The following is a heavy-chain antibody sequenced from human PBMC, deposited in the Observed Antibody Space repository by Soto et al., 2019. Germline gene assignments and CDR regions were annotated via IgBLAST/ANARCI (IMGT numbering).Heavy chain of an antibody. CDR3: ARGRASGSYYLLDY. CDR1: GDTFTTYD. J-gene: IGHJ4*02. D-gene: IGHD3-10*01. CDR2: INPNSGNI. V-gene: IGHV1-8*01. Sequence: ASVKVSCKASGDTFTTYDINWVRQATGHGLEWMGWINPNSGNIGYAQRFQGRVTMTRDTAIRTAYMEVSSLRSDDTAVYYCARGRASGSYYLLDYWGQGNLVNVSS.